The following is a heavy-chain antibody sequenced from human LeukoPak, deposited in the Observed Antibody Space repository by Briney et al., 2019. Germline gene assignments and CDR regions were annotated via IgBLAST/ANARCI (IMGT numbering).Heavy chain of an antibody. J-gene: IGHJ4*02. V-gene: IGHV3-48*04. D-gene: IGHD6-13*01. CDR1: GFDFSTYS. CDR2: ISSSSSNI. CDR3: ARGTIGAPGTDY. Sequence: GSLRLSCAASGFDFSTYSIDWFRQAPGKGLKWVSYISSSSSNIYHADSVEGRFTISRDNAKNSLYLQMNSLRAEDTAVYYCARGTIGAPGTDYWGQGTLVTVSS.